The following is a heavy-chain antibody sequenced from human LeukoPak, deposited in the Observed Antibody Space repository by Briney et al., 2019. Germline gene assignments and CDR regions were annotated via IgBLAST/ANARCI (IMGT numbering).Heavy chain of an antibody. Sequence: ASVKVSCKASGYTFTGYYMHWVRQAPGQGLEWMGWINPNSGGTDYAQKFQGRVTMTRDTSISTAYMELSRLRSDDTAVYYCARDLRTVRLGFYWGQGTPVTVSS. CDR3: ARDLRTVRLGFY. J-gene: IGHJ4*02. CDR1: GYTFTGYY. V-gene: IGHV1-2*02. D-gene: IGHD4-17*01. CDR2: INPNSGGT.